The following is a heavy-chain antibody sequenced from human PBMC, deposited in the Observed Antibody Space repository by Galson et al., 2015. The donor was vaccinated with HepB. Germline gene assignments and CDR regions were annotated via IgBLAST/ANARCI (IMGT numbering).Heavy chain of an antibody. CDR2: INAGNGNT. J-gene: IGHJ3*02. D-gene: IGHD6-19*01. CDR3: ARPSSIAVAGTDDAFDI. V-gene: IGHV1-3*01. Sequence: SVKVSCKASGYTFTSYAMHWVRQAPGQRLEWMGWINAGNGNTKYSQKFQGRVTITRDTSASTAYVELSSLRSEDTAVYYCARPSSIAVAGTDDAFDIWGQGTMVTVSS. CDR1: GYTFTSYA.